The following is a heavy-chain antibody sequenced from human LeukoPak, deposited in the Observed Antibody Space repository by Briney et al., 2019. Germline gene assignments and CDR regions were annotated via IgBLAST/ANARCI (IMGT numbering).Heavy chain of an antibody. CDR2: INHSGST. CDR3: ARGRMTNGYFDY. D-gene: IGHD4-17*01. V-gene: IGHV4-34*01. Sequence: KPSETLSLTCAVYGGSFSGYYWSWIRQPPGKGLEWIGEINHSGSTNYNPSLKSRVTISVDTPKNQFSLKLSSVTAADTAVYYCARGRMTNGYFDYWGQGTLVTVSS. CDR1: GGSFSGYY. J-gene: IGHJ4*02.